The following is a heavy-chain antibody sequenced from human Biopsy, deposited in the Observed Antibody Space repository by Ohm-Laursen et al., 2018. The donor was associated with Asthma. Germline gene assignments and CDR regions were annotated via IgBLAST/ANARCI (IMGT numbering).Heavy chain of an antibody. CDR2: ISWNSGNI. D-gene: IGHD3-22*01. Sequence: SPRLSCAASGFSFDDCAMHWVRQAPGKGLEWVSSISWNSGNIDYADSVKGRFTISRDNAKNSLYLQMQSLRPEDAAFYYCAKSADYYDSTDYLDFWGRGTLVTVSS. CDR3: AKSADYYDSTDYLDF. J-gene: IGHJ4*01. CDR1: GFSFDDCA. V-gene: IGHV3-9*01.